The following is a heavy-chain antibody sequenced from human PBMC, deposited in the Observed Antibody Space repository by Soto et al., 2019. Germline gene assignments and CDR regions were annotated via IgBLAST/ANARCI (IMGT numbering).Heavy chain of an antibody. D-gene: IGHD4-17*01. J-gene: IGHJ4*02. CDR2: INHSGST. CDR1: GGSFSGYY. Sequence: SETLSLTCAVYGGSFSGYYWSWIRQPPGKGLEWIGEINHSGSTNYNPSLKSRVTISVDTSKNQFSLKLSSVTAADTAVYYCAATTVVTPGYFDYWGQGTLVTVSS. V-gene: IGHV4-34*01. CDR3: AATTVVTPGYFDY.